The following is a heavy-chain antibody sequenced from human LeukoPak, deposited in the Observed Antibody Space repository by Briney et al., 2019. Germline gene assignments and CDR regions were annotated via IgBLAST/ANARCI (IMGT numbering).Heavy chain of an antibody. Sequence: GGSLRLSCAASGFTFSSYGMHCVRQAPGRGLEWVAAISEDGSNKNYADSVKGRFTISRDNSNNMLYLQMNSLRAEDTAVYYCARDGLSGYGLGLFDYWGQGTLVAVSS. V-gene: IGHV3-30*03. CDR3: ARDGLSGYGLGLFDY. CDR1: GFTFSSYG. D-gene: IGHD5-12*01. J-gene: IGHJ4*02. CDR2: ISEDGSNK.